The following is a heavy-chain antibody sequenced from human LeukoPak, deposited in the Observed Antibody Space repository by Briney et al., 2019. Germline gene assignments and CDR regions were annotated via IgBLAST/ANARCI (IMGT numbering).Heavy chain of an antibody. CDR1: GFTFSSYW. J-gene: IGHJ4*02. Sequence: GGSLRLSCAASGFTFSSYWMSWIRQAPGKGLEWVANIKQDGSEKYYVDSVKGRFTISRDNAKNSLYLQMNSLRAEDTAVYYCARDDTAMVNDYWGQGTLVTVSS. D-gene: IGHD5-18*01. V-gene: IGHV3-7*01. CDR2: IKQDGSEK. CDR3: ARDDTAMVNDY.